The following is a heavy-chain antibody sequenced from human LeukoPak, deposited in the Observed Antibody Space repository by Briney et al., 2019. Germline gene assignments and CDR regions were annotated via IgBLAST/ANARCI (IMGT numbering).Heavy chain of an antibody. D-gene: IGHD4-23*01. CDR2: IIPIFGTA. Sequence: SVKVSCKASGGTFSSYAISWVRQAPGQGLEWMGGIIPIFGTANYAQKFRGRVTITADKSTSTAYMELSSLRSEDTAVYYCARDRSDYGGNYNFDYWGQGTLVTVSS. CDR1: GGTFSSYA. V-gene: IGHV1-69*06. J-gene: IGHJ4*02. CDR3: ARDRSDYGGNYNFDY.